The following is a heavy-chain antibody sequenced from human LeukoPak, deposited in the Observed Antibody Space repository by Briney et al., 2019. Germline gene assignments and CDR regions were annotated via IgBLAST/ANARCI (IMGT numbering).Heavy chain of an antibody. V-gene: IGHV4-34*01. CDR2: INHSGST. CDR3: ARGRGSSWYFPFDY. J-gene: IGHJ4*02. Sequence: PLETLSLTCAVYGGSFSGYYWSWIRQPPGKGLEWIGEINHSGSTNYNPSLKSRVTISVDTSKNQFSLKLSSVTAADTAVYYCARGRGSSWYFPFDYWGQGTLVTVSS. D-gene: IGHD6-13*01. CDR1: GGSFSGYY.